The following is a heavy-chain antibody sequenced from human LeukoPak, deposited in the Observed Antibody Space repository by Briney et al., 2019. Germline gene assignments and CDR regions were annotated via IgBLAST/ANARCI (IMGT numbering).Heavy chain of an antibody. D-gene: IGHD3-10*01. J-gene: IGHJ4*02. CDR2: IRSSGSTT. CDR1: GFTFSTHS. V-gene: IGHV3-48*02. Sequence: PGGSLRLSCTASGFTFSTHSMIWVRQAPGKGLEWVSYIRSSGSTTYYADSVQGRFTISRDDAENSLYLQMNSLRDEDTAVYYCARVNYYALDYWGQGALVTVSS. CDR3: ARVNYYALDY.